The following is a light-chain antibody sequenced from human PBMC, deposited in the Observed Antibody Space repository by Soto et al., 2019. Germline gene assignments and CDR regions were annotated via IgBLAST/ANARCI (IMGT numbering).Light chain of an antibody. V-gene: IGLV2-14*01. CDR3: LSHTGSRTL. CDR1: SSDVGDYNY. Sequence: QSALTQPASVSGSPGQSITISCTGASSDVGDYNYVSWYQEHPGQVPKLIIFEVTTRPSGVSDRFSGSRSGNTASLTISGLQAEDEAAYYCLSHTGSRTLFGGGTKLTVL. CDR2: EVT. J-gene: IGLJ3*02.